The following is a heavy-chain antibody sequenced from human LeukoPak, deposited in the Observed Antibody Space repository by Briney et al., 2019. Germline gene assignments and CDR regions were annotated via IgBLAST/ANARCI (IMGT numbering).Heavy chain of an antibody. V-gene: IGHV3-66*01. CDR1: QFY. CDR2: IYSGGST. D-gene: IGHD3-22*01. Sequence: GGSLRLSCAASQFYMNWVRQAPGKGLEWVSTIYSGGSTYYADSVKGRFIISRDNSKNTLYLQMNSLRAEDTAVYYCAREGEYSSGYYSFDYWGQGTLVTVSS. J-gene: IGHJ4*02. CDR3: AREGEYSSGYYSFDY.